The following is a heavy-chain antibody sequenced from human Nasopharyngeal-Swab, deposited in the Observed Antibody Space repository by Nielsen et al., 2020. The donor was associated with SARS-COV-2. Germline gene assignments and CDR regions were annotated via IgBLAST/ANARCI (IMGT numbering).Heavy chain of an antibody. D-gene: IGHD6-13*01. Sequence: GSLRLSCTVSGDSIAYSTFYWGWIRQPPGKGLEWIGNIYYNGNTYQNPSLKSRLTISVDKSKHQFSLQLSSVTAADTAVYYCVRSSSWYYFYYWAQGTQVTVSS. CDR3: VRSSSWYYFYY. CDR2: IYYNGNT. V-gene: IGHV4-39*01. J-gene: IGHJ4*02. CDR1: GDSIAYSTFY.